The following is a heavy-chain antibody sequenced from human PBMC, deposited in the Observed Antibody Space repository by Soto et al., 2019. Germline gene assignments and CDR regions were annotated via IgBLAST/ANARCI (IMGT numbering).Heavy chain of an antibody. J-gene: IGHJ4*02. D-gene: IGHD6-6*01. V-gene: IGHV4-59*08. CDR1: GGSISSYY. CDR2: IYYSGST. Sequence: SETLSLTCTVSGGSISSYYWSWIRQPPGKGLEWIGYIYYSGSTNYNPSLKSRVTISVDTPKNQFSLKLSSVTAADTAVYYCARLRGSSYFDYWGQGTLVTVSS. CDR3: ARLRGSSYFDY.